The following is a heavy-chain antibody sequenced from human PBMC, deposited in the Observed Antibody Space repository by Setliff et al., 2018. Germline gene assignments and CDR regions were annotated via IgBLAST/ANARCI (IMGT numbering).Heavy chain of an antibody. CDR3: ASNILTGPYDAFDI. D-gene: IGHD3-9*01. J-gene: IGHJ3*02. CDR1: GGSISSSSYY. Sequence: SETLSLTCTVSGGSISSSSYYWSWIRQPPGKGLEWIGSIYHSGSTYYNPSLKGRVTISVDTSKNHFSLKLSSVTAADAAVYYCASNILTGPYDAFDIWGQGTTVTVSS. V-gene: IGHV4-39*07. CDR2: IYHSGST.